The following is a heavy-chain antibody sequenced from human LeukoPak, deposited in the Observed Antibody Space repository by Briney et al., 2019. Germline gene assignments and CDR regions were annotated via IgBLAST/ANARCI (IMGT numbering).Heavy chain of an antibody. J-gene: IGHJ4*02. V-gene: IGHV4-59*01. CDR2: IYYSGST. D-gene: IGHD1-7*01. CDR3: ARLAGTTSGDY. CDR1: GGSMSSYY. Sequence: SETLSLTCTVSGGSMSSYYWGWIRQPPGKGLEWIGYIYYSGSTNYNPSLKSRVSISIDTSKNQFSLKLNSVTAADTAVYYCARLAGTTSGDYWGQGILVTVSA.